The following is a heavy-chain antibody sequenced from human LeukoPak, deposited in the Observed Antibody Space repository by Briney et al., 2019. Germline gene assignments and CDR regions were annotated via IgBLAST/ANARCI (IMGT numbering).Heavy chain of an antibody. J-gene: IGHJ6*02. D-gene: IGHD5-18*01. CDR1: VGSFSGYY. CDR2: INHSGST. CDR3: ARGQYSYGYRYYYYGMDV. Sequence: TSETLSLTCALYVGSFSGYYWSWIRQPPGKGLEWIGEINHSGSTNYNPSLKSRVTISVDTSKNQFSLKLSSVTAADTAVYYCARGQYSYGYRYYYYGMDVWGQGTTVTVSS. V-gene: IGHV4-34*01.